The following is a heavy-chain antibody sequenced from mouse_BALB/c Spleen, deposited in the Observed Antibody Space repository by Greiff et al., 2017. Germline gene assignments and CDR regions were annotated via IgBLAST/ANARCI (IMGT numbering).Heavy chain of an antibody. CDR3: ARDRNGSSYVYAMDY. D-gene: IGHD1-1*01. CDR1: GFSLTSYG. V-gene: IGHV2-9*02. J-gene: IGHJ4*01. Sequence: VQRVESGPGLVAPSQSLSITCTVSGFSLTSYGVHWVRQPPGKGLEWLGVIWAGGSTNYNSALMSRLSISKDNSKSQVFLKMNSLQTDDTAMYYCARDRNGSSYVYAMDYWGQGTSVTVSS. CDR2: IWAGGST.